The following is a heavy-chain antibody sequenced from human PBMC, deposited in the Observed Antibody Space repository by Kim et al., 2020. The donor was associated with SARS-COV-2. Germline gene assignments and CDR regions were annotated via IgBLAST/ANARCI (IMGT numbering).Heavy chain of an antibody. CDR2: ISWNSGSI. J-gene: IGHJ4*02. V-gene: IGHV3-9*01. D-gene: IGHD3-10*01. CDR3: AKAKGSGSYYYYFDY. CDR1: GFTFDDYA. Sequence: GGSLRLSCAASGFTFDDYAMHWVRQAPGKGLEWVSGISWNSGSIGYADSVKGRFTISRDNAKNSLYLQMNSLRAEDTALYYCAKAKGSGSYYYYFDYWGQGTLVTVSS.